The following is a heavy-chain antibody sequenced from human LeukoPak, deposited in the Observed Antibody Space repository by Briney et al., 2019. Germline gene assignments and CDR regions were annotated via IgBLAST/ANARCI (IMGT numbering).Heavy chain of an antibody. J-gene: IGHJ6*02. CDR3: ATSGPRAMGYSSGWYGYYYYGMDV. D-gene: IGHD6-19*01. Sequence: ASVKVSCKVSGYTLTELSMHWVRQAPGKGLEWMGGFDPEDGETIYAQKFQGRVTMTEDTSTDTAYMELSSLRSEDTAVYYCATSGPRAMGYSSGWYGYYYYGMDVWGQGTTVTVFS. V-gene: IGHV1-24*01. CDR1: GYTLTELS. CDR2: FDPEDGET.